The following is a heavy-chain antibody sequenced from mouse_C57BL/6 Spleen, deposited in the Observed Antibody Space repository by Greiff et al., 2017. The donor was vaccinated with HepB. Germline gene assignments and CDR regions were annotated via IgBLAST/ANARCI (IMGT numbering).Heavy chain of an antibody. CDR3: ARWDPSSPYYFDY. D-gene: IGHD1-1*01. Sequence: VQLQQSGAELVKPGASVKMSCKASGYTFTSYWITWVKQRPGQGLEWIGDIYPGSGSTNYNEKFKSKATLTVDTSSSTAYMQLSSLTSEDSAVYYCARWDPSSPYYFDYWGQGTTLTVSS. V-gene: IGHV1-55*01. CDR1: GYTFTSYW. CDR2: IYPGSGST. J-gene: IGHJ2*01.